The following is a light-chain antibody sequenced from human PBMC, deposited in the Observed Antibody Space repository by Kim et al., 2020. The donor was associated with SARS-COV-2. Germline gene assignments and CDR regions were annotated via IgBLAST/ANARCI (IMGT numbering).Light chain of an antibody. V-gene: IGLV6-57*03. CDR3: QSYDSSNWV. Sequence: GKTVTISCTPSSGSIASNYVQWYQQRPGSAPTTVIYEDKQRPSGVPDRFSGSIDSSSNSATLTISGLKTEDEADYYCQSYDSSNWVFGGGTQLTVL. CDR1: SGSIASNY. CDR2: EDK. J-gene: IGLJ3*02.